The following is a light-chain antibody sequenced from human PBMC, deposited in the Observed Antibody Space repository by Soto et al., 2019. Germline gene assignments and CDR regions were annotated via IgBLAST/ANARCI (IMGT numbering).Light chain of an antibody. Sequence: DIQMTQSPSALSASVGDRVTITCRASKTISNYLNWYRQKPGKAPQALIYAASKLEAGVPSRFSGSGSGTDFTLTISSLQPEDSATYYCQHIYSPPHTFGQGTRLEI. V-gene: IGKV1-39*01. J-gene: IGKJ5*01. CDR1: KTISNY. CDR2: AAS. CDR3: QHIYSPPHT.